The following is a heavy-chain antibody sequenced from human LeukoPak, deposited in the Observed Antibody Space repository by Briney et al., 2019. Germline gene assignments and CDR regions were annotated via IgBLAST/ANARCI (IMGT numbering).Heavy chain of an antibody. J-gene: IGHJ2*01. CDR3: ARAYYDTSGYPGWYFDL. CDR2: ISYTGNT. Sequence: SETLSLTCTVSGDSISSGGYYWSWIRQHPGKGLEWIGYISYTGNTYYNPSLKSRLTISVDTSKNQFSLKLTSVTAADTAVYYCARAYYDTSGYPGWYFDLWGRGTLVTVSS. V-gene: IGHV4-31*03. CDR1: GDSISSGGYY. D-gene: IGHD3-22*01.